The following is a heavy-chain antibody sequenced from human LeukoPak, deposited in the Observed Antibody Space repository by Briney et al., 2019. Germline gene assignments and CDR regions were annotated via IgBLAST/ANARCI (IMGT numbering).Heavy chain of an antibody. D-gene: IGHD2-2*01. CDR1: GGTFSSYA. Sequence: SVKVSCKASGGTFSSYAISWVRQAPGQGLEWMGGIIPIFGTANYAQKFQGRVTITADESTSTAYMELSSLRSEDTAVYYCARDLVVPAAMPNYYYYGMDVWGQGTTATVSS. CDR3: ARDLVVPAAMPNYYYYGMDV. J-gene: IGHJ6*02. CDR2: IIPIFGTA. V-gene: IGHV1-69*01.